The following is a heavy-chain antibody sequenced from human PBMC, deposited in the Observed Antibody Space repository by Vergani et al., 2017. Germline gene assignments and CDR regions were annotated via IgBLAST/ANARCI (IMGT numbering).Heavy chain of an antibody. Sequence: EVQLVESGGGLVQPGRSLRLSCAASGFTFDDYAMHWVRQAPGKGLEWVSGISWNSGSIGYADSVKGRFTISRDNAKNSLYLQMNSLRAEVTAVYYCAKGPIEQQLVRWAWFDPWGQGTLVTVSS. J-gene: IGHJ5*02. V-gene: IGHV3-9*01. CDR2: ISWNSGSI. CDR3: AKGPIEQQLVRWAWFDP. D-gene: IGHD6-13*01. CDR1: GFTFDDYA.